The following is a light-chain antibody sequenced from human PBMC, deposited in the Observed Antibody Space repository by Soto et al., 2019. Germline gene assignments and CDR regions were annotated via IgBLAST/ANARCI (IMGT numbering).Light chain of an antibody. CDR1: QSISIY. J-gene: IGKJ4*01. CDR3: QHTYSTPYS. V-gene: IGKV1-39*01. Sequence: DIQMTQTPSFLSASFEKRLTIPCGASQSISIYLNWYQQKPGKAPKLLIYAASTLQSGVPSRFSGSGSGADFTLTISSLHPEDVATYYCQHTYSTPYSFGGGTKV. CDR2: AAS.